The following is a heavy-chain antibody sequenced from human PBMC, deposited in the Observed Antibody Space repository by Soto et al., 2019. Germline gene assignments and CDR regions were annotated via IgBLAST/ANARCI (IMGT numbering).Heavy chain of an antibody. CDR3: ARSAIPRGGWFRP. CDR1: DDSLSTYY. Sequence: QVHLQEPGPRLVRPSETLSLTCNVSDDSLSTYYWSWIRQPAGKGLEWTGRIYASGSTNYNPSLKSRVSMSVDTSKKQFSLKMISVTAADTAMYYCARSAIPRGGWFRPWGQGVLVTVSS. D-gene: IGHD2-21*01. J-gene: IGHJ5*02. V-gene: IGHV4-4*07. CDR2: IYASGST.